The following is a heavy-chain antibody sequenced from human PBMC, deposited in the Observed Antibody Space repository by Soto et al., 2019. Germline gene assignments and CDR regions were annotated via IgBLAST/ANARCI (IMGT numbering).Heavy chain of an antibody. Sequence: QVQLVQSGAEVKKPGASVKISCKASGYTFTSYHMDWVRQAPGQGLEWMGKISPSGGSTSYAQKFQGRVTMTRDTSTSTVYMELSSLRSEDTAVYYCAREGATAQGFPDYWGQGTLVTVSS. V-gene: IGHV1-46*01. D-gene: IGHD2-21*02. CDR1: GYTFTSYH. J-gene: IGHJ4*02. CDR2: ISPSGGST. CDR3: AREGATAQGFPDY.